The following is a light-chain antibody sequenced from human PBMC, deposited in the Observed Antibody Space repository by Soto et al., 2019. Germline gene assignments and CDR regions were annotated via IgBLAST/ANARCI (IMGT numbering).Light chain of an antibody. CDR1: SSNIGNNY. CDR3: AAWDDSLSGHVV. Sequence: QSVLTQPPSASGTPGQRVTISCSGSSSNIGNNYVYWYQQIPGTAPKVLIYSNNQRPSGVPDRFSGSKFGSSASLAISGLRSEDEADYYCAAWDDSLSGHVVFGGGTKLTVL. CDR2: SNN. J-gene: IGLJ2*01. V-gene: IGLV1-47*02.